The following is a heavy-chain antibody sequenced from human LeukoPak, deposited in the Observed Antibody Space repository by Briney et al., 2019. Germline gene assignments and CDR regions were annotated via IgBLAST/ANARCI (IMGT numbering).Heavy chain of an antibody. V-gene: IGHV4-59*08. Sequence: SETLSLTCTVSGGSISSYYWSWVRQPPGKGLEWIGCIYYTGSTNYNPSLKSRVTVSVGTSKNQFSLKLSSVTAADTAVYYCARHQAIMITFGAPGGFDYWGQGTLVTVSS. D-gene: IGHD3-16*01. CDR1: GGSISSYY. CDR3: ARHQAIMITFGAPGGFDY. CDR2: IYYTGST. J-gene: IGHJ4*02.